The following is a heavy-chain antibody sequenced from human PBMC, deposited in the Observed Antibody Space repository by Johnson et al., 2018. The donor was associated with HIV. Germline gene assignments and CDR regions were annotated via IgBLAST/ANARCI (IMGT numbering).Heavy chain of an antibody. CDR2: ISGSGSTI. V-gene: IGHV3-48*04. CDR1: GFTFSSYA. D-gene: IGHD2-15*01. Sequence: VQLVESGGGLVQPGGSLRLSCAASGFTFSSYAMSWVRQAPGKGLEWVSAISGSGSTIYYADSVKGRFTISRDNAKNSLYLQMNSLRAEDTAVYYCARGDGSSLDAFDIWGQGTMLTVSS. CDR3: ARGDGSSLDAFDI. J-gene: IGHJ3*02.